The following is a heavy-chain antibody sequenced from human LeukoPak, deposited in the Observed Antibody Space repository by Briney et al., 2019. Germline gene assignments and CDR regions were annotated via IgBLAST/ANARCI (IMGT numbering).Heavy chain of an antibody. Sequence: ASVKVSCKASGYTFTGYYMHWVRQAPGQGLEWMGWINPNSGGTNYAQKLQGRVTMTRDTSISTAYMELSRLRSDDTAVYYCARDFIVGATCFDYWGQGTLVTVSS. J-gene: IGHJ4*02. CDR3: ARDFIVGATCFDY. V-gene: IGHV1-2*02. CDR1: GYTFTGYY. CDR2: INPNSGGT. D-gene: IGHD1-26*01.